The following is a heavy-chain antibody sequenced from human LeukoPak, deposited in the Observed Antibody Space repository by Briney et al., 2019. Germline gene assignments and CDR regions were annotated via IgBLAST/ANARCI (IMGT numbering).Heavy chain of an antibody. CDR1: SSSNYY. J-gene: IGHJ4*02. V-gene: IGHV3-7*04. D-gene: IGHD5-18*01. CDR3: ARGYTCGY. CDR2: IKEDGSEK. Sequence: SSSNYYWGWIRQAPGKGLEWVANIKEDGSEKNYADSVKGRFTISRDNAKNSLYLQMNSLRAEDTAVYYCARGYTCGYWGQGTLVIVSS.